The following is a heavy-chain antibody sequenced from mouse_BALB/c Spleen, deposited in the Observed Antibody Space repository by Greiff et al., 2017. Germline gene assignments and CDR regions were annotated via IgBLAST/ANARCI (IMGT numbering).Heavy chain of an antibody. V-gene: IGHV1S56*01. Sequence: VQLVESGPELVKPGASVKMSCKASGYTFTSYYIHWVKQRPGQGLEWIGWIYPGDGSTKYNEKFKGKTTLTADKSSSTAYMLLSSLTSEDSAIYFCASGNPFDYWGQGTTLTVSS. CDR1: GYTFTSYY. J-gene: IGHJ2*01. CDR3: ASGNPFDY. D-gene: IGHD2-1*01. CDR2: IYPGDGST.